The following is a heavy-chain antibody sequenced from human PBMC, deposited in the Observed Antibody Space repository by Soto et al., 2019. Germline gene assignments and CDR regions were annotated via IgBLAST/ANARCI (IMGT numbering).Heavy chain of an antibody. J-gene: IGHJ6*03. CDR2: IYYSGST. CDR3: ARLALRFLEWLPPGDYMDV. CDR1: GGSISSSSYY. Sequence: PSETLSLTCTVSGGSISSSSYYWGWIRQPPGKGLEWIGSIYYSGSTYYNPSLKSRVTISVDTSKNQFSLKLSSVTAADTAVYYCARLALRFLEWLPPGDYMDVWGKGTTVT. V-gene: IGHV4-39*01. D-gene: IGHD3-3*01.